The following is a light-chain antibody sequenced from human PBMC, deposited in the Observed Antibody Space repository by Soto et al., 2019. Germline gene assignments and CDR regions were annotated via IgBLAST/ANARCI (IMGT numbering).Light chain of an antibody. Sequence: EIVLTQSPGTLSLSPGERATLSCRASQSVSSSYLAWYQQQPGQAPRLLIYGASGRATGIPDRFSGSGSGTDFTLPISRLEPEDFAVYYCQQYGSSLGLTFGGGTKVEIK. CDR1: QSVSSSY. CDR2: GAS. J-gene: IGKJ4*01. CDR3: QQYGSSLGLT. V-gene: IGKV3-20*01.